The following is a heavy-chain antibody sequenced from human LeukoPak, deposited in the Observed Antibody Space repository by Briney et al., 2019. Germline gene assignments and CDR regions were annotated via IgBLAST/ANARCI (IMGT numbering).Heavy chain of an antibody. J-gene: IGHJ4*02. V-gene: IGHV1-46*01. CDR3: ARRGYSYGFLNGQYYFDY. Sequence: ASVKVSCKASGYTFTGYYMHWVRQAPGQGLEWMGLINPSGGSTSYAQKFQGRVTMTRDMSTSTVYMELSSLRSEDTAVYYCARRGYSYGFLNGQYYFDYWGQGTLVTVSS. CDR1: GYTFTGYY. CDR2: INPSGGST. D-gene: IGHD5-18*01.